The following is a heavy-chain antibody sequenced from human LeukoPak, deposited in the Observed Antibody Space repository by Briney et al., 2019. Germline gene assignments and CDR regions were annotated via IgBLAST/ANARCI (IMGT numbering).Heavy chain of an antibody. CDR3: ATEKGDSPDY. J-gene: IGHJ4*02. V-gene: IGHV3-23*01. D-gene: IGHD2-21*01. CDR1: GFTFSSYA. CDR2: ISGSGSNT. Sequence: GGSLRLSCAASGFTFSSYAMSWVRQAPGKGLEWVSGISGSGSNTYYADSVKSRFTISRDNSENTLYLQMNSLRADDTAVYYCATEKGDSPDYWGQGTLVTVSS.